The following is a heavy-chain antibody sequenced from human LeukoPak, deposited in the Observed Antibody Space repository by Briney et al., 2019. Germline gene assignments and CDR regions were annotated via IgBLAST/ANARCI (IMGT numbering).Heavy chain of an antibody. V-gene: IGHV3-23*01. CDR2: INSNGDEI. CDR3: ANWIGSSSRDY. D-gene: IGHD6-6*01. Sequence: GGSLRLSCAASGFTFSTYAMTWVRQAPGKGLEWVSGINSNGDEIYYADSVRGRFTISRDNSNNALYLQMDSLRAEDAAVYYCANWIGSSSRDYWGQGTLVTVSS. J-gene: IGHJ4*02. CDR1: GFTFSTYA.